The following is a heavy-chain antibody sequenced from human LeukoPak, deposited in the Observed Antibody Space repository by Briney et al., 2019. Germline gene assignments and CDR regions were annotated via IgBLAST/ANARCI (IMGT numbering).Heavy chain of an antibody. V-gene: IGHV3-21*01. Sequence: GGSLRLSCAASGFTFSSYSMNWVRQAPGKGLEWVSSISSSSSYIYYADSVKGRFTISRDNAKNSLYLQMNSLRAEDTAVYYCARDSSSWYLHGYYFDYWGQGTLVTVSS. CDR2: ISSSSSYI. J-gene: IGHJ4*02. CDR1: GFTFSSYS. D-gene: IGHD6-13*01. CDR3: ARDSSSWYLHGYYFDY.